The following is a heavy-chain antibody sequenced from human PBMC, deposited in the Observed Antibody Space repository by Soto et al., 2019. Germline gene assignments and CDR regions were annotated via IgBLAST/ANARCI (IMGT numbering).Heavy chain of an antibody. J-gene: IGHJ6*02. V-gene: IGHV1-3*01. Sequence: QVQLVQSGAEVKKPGASVKVSCKASGYTFTSYAMHWVRQAPGQRLEWMGWINAGNGNTKYSQKFQGRVTITRDTPAGTANMALGSMRPEDTAVYYCARDRAPQDAGAQGTTVTLSS. CDR1: GYTFTSYA. D-gene: IGHD3-10*01. CDR2: INAGNGNT. CDR3: ARDRAPQDA.